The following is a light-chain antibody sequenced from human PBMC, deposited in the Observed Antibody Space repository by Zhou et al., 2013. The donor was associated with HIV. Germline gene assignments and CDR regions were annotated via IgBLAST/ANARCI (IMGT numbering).Light chain of an antibody. CDR2: KAS. Sequence: DIQMTQSPSTLSASVGDRVTITCRASQGISSWLAWYQQKPGKAPKLLIYKASSLESGVPSRFSGSGSGTEFTLTISSLQPDDFATYYCQQCNTDPYSFGQGTKLEIK. J-gene: IGKJ2*03. CDR1: QGISSW. V-gene: IGKV1-5*03. CDR3: QQCNTDPYS.